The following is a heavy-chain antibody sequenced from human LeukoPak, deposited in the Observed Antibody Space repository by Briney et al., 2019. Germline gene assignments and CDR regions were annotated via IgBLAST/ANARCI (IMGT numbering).Heavy chain of an antibody. J-gene: IGHJ4*02. D-gene: IGHD3-22*01. CDR1: GFSLSTSGVG. V-gene: IGHV2-5*01. Sequence: SGPTLVNPTQTLTLTYTFSGFSLSTSGVGVGWIRQPPGKALEWLALIYWNGDKRYSPSLKSRLTITKDTSKNQVVLTMTNMDPVDTATYYCARDTGRQYYYDSSGYYFDYWGQGTLVTVSS. CDR2: IYWNGDK. CDR3: ARDTGRQYYYDSSGYYFDY.